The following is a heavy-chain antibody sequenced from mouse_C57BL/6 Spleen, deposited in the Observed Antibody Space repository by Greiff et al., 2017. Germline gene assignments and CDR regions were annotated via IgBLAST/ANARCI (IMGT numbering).Heavy chain of an antibody. J-gene: IGHJ2*01. CDR1: GYSFTGYY. CDR2: INPSTGGT. Sequence: VQLKESGPELVKPGASVLISCKASGYSFTGYYMNWVKQSPEKSLEWIGEINPSTGGTTYNQKFKAKATLTVDKSSSTAYMQLKSLTSEDSAVYYCARKNFYYFDYWGQGTTLTVSS. V-gene: IGHV1-42*01. CDR3: ARKNFYYFDY.